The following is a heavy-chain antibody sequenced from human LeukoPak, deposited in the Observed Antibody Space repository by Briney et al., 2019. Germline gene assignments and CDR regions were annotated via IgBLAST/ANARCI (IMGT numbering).Heavy chain of an antibody. CDR1: GGSISSGDYY. Sequence: PSETLSLTCTVSGGSISSGDYYWNWIRQPPGKGLEWIGYIYYSGYTYYNPSLKSRVTISVDTSKNHFSLKLSSVTAADTAIYYCARLRYNWILPGPDAFDIWGQGTKVTVSS. CDR3: ARLRYNWILPGPDAFDI. J-gene: IGHJ3*02. D-gene: IGHD1-1*01. CDR2: IYYSGYT. V-gene: IGHV4-30-4*01.